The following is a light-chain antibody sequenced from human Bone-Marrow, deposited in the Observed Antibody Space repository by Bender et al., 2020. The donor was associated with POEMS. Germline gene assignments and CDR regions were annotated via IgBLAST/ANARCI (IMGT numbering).Light chain of an antibody. V-gene: IGLV3-21*02. CDR1: RIGSTS. CDR3: QVWDTSNDRVV. CDR2: DDS. J-gene: IGLJ2*01. Sequence: SYVLTQPPSVSVAPGQTARITCGGSRIGSTSVHWYQQKPGQAPVLVVYDDSVRPSGTPERFSGSNSGNTATLTISRVEAGDEADYYCQVWDTSNDRVVFGGGTKLTVL.